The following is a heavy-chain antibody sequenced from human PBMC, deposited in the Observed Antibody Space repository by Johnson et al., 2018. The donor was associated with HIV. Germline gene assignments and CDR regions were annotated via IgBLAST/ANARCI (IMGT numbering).Heavy chain of an antibody. Sequence: QVQLVESGGGVVQPGRSLRLSCAASGFTFSSYGMHWVRQAPGKGLECVAVIWYDGSNKYYADSVKGRFTISRDNSKNTLYLQLNSLRAEDTAVFYCAKHLSTLVDAFDIWGQGTMVTVSS. CDR2: IWYDGSNK. D-gene: IGHD3-16*01. V-gene: IGHV3-33*06. J-gene: IGHJ3*02. CDR3: AKHLSTLVDAFDI. CDR1: GFTFSSYG.